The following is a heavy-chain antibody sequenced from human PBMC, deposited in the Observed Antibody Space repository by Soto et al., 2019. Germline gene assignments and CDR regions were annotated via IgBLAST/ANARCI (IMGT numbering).Heavy chain of an antibody. CDR2: IRSKANSYAT. CDR3: TRTDIVVVPAAPYGMDV. V-gene: IGHV3-73*01. D-gene: IGHD2-2*01. J-gene: IGHJ6*02. Sequence: VSLRLSCAASGFTFSCSAMHWVRQASGKGLEWVGRIRSKANSYATAYAASVKGRFTISRDDSKNTAYLQMNSLKTEDTAVYYCTRTDIVVVPAAPYGMDVWGQGTTVTVSS. CDR1: GFTFSCSA.